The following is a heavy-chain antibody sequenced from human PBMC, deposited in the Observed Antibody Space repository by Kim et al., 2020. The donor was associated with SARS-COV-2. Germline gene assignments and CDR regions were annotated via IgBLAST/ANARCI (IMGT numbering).Heavy chain of an antibody. CDR3: ARGGSGSYNWFDP. Sequence: YSQRFQGRVTIPRDTTASTAYMGLSSLRSEDTAVYYCARGGSGSYNWFDPWGQGTLVTVSS. J-gene: IGHJ5*02. V-gene: IGHV1-3*01. D-gene: IGHD3-10*01.